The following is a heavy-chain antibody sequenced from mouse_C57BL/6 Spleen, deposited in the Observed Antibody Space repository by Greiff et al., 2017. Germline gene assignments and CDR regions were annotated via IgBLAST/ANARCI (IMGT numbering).Heavy chain of an antibody. CDR1: GYAFSSSW. Sequence: VQLVESGPELVKPGASVKISCKASGYAFSSSWMNWVKQRPGKGLEWIGRIYPGDGDTNYNGKFKGKATLTADKSSSTAYMQLSSLTSEDSAVYFCARMSAEGNWYFDVWGTGTTVTVSS. D-gene: IGHD3-3*01. CDR2: IYPGDGDT. J-gene: IGHJ1*03. CDR3: ARMSAEGNWYFDV. V-gene: IGHV1-82*01.